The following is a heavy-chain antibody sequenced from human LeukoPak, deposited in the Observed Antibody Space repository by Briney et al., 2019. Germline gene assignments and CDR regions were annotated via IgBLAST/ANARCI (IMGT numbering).Heavy chain of an antibody. D-gene: IGHD6-19*01. Sequence: GRSLRLSCAASGFTFDDYAMHWVRQAPGKGLGWVSGISWNSGSIGYADSVKGRFTISRDNAKNSLYLQMNSLRAEDMALYYCAKDGGSGLDYWGQGTLVTVSS. J-gene: IGHJ4*02. CDR2: ISWNSGSI. V-gene: IGHV3-9*03. CDR3: AKDGGSGLDY. CDR1: GFTFDDYA.